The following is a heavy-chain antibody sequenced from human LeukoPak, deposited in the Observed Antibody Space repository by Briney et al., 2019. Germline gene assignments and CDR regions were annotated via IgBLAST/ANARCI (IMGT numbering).Heavy chain of an antibody. CDR1: GFTFSSYA. V-gene: IGHV3-23*01. D-gene: IGHD6-6*01. Sequence: GGSLRLSCAASGFTFSSYAMSWVRQAPGKGLEWVSAISGSGGSTYYADSVKGRFTISRDNSKNTLYLQMNSLRAEDTAVYYCAKVSEYSSSSSAYYFDYWGQGTLVTVSS. CDR2: ISGSGGST. CDR3: AKVSEYSSSSSAYYFDY. J-gene: IGHJ4*02.